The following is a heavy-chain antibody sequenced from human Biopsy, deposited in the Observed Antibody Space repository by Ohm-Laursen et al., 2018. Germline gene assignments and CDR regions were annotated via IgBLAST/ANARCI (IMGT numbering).Heavy chain of an antibody. D-gene: IGHD3-9*01. J-gene: IGHJ1*01. CDR3: AEGQDLTAGAEYFQY. CDR2: INPNRGTT. Sequence: ASVKVSCKTSGYTFTGYFLHWVRQVPGQGLGWMGWINPNRGTTKIAENFQGSVTMTRDTSITTAYLDLTRLTSDDTAVYFCAEGQDLTAGAEYFQYWGQGALITVSS. CDR1: GYTFTGYF. V-gene: IGHV1-2*04.